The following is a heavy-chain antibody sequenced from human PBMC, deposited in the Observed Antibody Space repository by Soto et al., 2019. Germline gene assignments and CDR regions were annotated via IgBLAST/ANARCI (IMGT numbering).Heavy chain of an antibody. Sequence: GGSLRLSCAASGFTFRNYAMSWVRQAPGKGLEWVSSISGSGDNTYYADSVKGRFTISRDNSKNTLYLQMNSLRAEDTAVYYCASSPGMVVAAHFDYWGQGTLVTVSS. CDR1: GFTFRNYA. D-gene: IGHD2-15*01. J-gene: IGHJ4*02. CDR3: ASSPGMVVAAHFDY. CDR2: ISGSGDNT. V-gene: IGHV3-23*01.